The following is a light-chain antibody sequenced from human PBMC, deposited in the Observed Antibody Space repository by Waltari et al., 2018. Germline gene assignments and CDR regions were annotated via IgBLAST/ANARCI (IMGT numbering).Light chain of an antibody. J-gene: IGLJ2*01. CDR1: SSDFDGYNY. V-gene: IGLV2-14*01. Sequence: QSALTQPASLSGSPGQSITISCTGASSDFDGYNYVSWYQHHPGKAPKLMIYEVTNRPSGVSNRFSGSSSGNTASLTISWLQAEDEADYYCTSYISSSIVIFGGGTKLTVL. CDR3: TSYISSSIVI. CDR2: EVT.